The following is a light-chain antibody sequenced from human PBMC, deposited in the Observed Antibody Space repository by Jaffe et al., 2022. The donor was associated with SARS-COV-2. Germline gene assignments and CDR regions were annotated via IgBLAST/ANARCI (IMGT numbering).Light chain of an antibody. V-gene: IGKV1-39*01. CDR3: QQSYDIPYT. CDR1: QSIGNY. Sequence: DIQMTQSPSSLSASVGDRVTVTCRASQSIGNYLNWYQQKPGKAPKLLICTTSSVQSGVPSRFSGSGSGTDFTLTIGSLQPEDSATYYCQQSYDIPYTFGQGTKLEIK. J-gene: IGKJ2*01. CDR2: TTS.